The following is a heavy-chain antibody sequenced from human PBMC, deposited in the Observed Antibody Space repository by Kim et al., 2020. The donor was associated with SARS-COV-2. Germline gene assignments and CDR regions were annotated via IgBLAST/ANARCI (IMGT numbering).Heavy chain of an antibody. D-gene: IGHD3-10*01. CDR1: GFTFGDYA. V-gene: IGHV3-49*03. CDR3: TRVSGSGSYGVPY. J-gene: IGHJ4*02. CDR2: IRSKAYGGTT. Sequence: GGSLRLSCTASGFTFGDYAMSWFRQAPGKGLEWVGFIRSKAYGGTTEYAASVKGRFTISRHDSKSIAYLQMNSLKTEDTAVYYCTRVSGSGSYGVPYWGQGTLVTVSS.